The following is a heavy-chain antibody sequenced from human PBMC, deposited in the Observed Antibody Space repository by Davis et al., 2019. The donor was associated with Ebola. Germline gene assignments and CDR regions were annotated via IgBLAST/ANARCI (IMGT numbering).Heavy chain of an antibody. CDR3: ATSSPVYLFLPGF. Sequence: GGSLRLSCAASGFTFSSYTMNWVRQAPGKGLEWVSAISGNGGRTYYADSVKGRFTISRDNSKNSLYRQMNSLRAEDTAVYYCATSSPVYLFLPGFRGQGTLVTVSS. D-gene: IGHD1-1*01. J-gene: IGHJ1*01. CDR2: ISGNGGRT. V-gene: IGHV3-23*01. CDR1: GFTFSSYT.